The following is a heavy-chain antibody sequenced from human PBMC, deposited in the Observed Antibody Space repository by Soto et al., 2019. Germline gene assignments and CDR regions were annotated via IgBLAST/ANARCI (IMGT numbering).Heavy chain of an antibody. CDR2: ISYDGSNK. J-gene: IGHJ4*02. D-gene: IGHD4-17*01. V-gene: IGHV3-30*18. CDR3: AKETDYGDYVAEY. Sequence: GGSLRLSCAASGFTFSSYGMHWVRQAPGKGLEWVAVISYDGSNKYYADSVKGRFTISRDNSKNTLYLQMDSLRAEDTAVYYCAKETDYGDYVAEYWGQGTLVTVSS. CDR1: GFTFSSYG.